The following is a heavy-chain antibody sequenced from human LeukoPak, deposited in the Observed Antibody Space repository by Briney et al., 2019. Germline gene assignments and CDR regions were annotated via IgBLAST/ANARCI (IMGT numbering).Heavy chain of an antibody. Sequence: PGGSLRLSCAASGFTFSNAWMSWVRQAPGKGLEWVGRIKSKTDGGTTDYAAPVKDRFTISRDDSKNTLYLQMNSPKTEDTAVYYCARDSIGSITGTMGGAFDIWGRGTMVTVSS. D-gene: IGHD1-7*01. J-gene: IGHJ3*02. CDR1: GFTFSNAW. CDR2: IKSKTDGGTT. V-gene: IGHV3-15*01. CDR3: ARDSIGSITGTMGGAFDI.